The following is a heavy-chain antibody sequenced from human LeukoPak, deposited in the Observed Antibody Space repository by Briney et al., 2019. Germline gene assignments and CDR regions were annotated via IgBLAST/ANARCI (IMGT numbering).Heavy chain of an antibody. CDR3: ARGSGCNCFDP. V-gene: IGHV4-61*02. Sequence: SETLSLTCTVSGDSISSSGNYHWSWIRQPAGKGLEWIGRIYRSGSTDYNPSLKSRVTISVDTSKNQFSLKLSSVTAADTAVYYCARGSGCNCFDPWGQGTLVTVSS. CDR2: IYRSGST. CDR1: GDSISSSGNYH. D-gene: IGHD6-19*01. J-gene: IGHJ5*02.